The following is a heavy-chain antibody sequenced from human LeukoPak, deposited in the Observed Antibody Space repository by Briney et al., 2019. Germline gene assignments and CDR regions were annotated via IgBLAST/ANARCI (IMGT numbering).Heavy chain of an antibody. CDR3: ARVVGLTGYSSSWYSGYYYYMDV. D-gene: IGHD6-13*01. V-gene: IGHV1-18*01. CDR1: GYTFTSYG. J-gene: IGHJ6*03. CDR2: ISAYNGNT. Sequence: ASVKVSCKASGYTFTSYGISWVRQAPGQGLEWMGWISAYNGNTNYAQKLQGRVTMTTDTSTSTACMELRSLRSEDTAVYYCARVVGLTGYSSSWYSGYYYYMDVWGKGTTVTVSS.